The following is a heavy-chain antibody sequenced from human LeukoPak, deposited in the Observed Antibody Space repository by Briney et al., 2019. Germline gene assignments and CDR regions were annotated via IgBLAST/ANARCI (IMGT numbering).Heavy chain of an antibody. V-gene: IGHV4-34*01. CDR3: ARSYYYGSGSYYMMAYYYYYMDV. CDR2: INHSGST. CDR1: GGSFSGYY. J-gene: IGHJ6*03. D-gene: IGHD3-10*01. Sequence: SETLSLTCAVYGGSFSGYYWSWIRQPPGKGLEWVGEINHSGSTNYNPSLKSRVTISVDTSKNQFSLKLSSVTAADTAVYYCARSYYYGSGSYYMMAYYYYYMDVWGKGTTVTVSS.